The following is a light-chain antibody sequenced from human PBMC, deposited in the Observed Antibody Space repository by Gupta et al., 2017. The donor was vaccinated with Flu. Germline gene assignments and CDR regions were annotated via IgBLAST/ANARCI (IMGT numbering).Light chain of an antibody. CDR2: EAA. J-gene: IGKJ4*02. CDR1: QSISSD. V-gene: IGKV3-11*01. CDR3: QEHIKGSRT. Sequence: PVTLSALPGDRATISGRASQSISSDFAWYHQKPGNAPKLLIYEAAKIATGIPARFSGSGSGKDFTRTMNSLEPEDFAVEYCQEHIKGSRTFGEGTKVEIK.